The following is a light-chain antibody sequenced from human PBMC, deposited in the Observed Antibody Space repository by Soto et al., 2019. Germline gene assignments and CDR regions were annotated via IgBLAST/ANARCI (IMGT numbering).Light chain of an antibody. V-gene: IGKV1-8*01. Sequence: QSPSSFSASTGDRVTITCRASQSISSSLAWYQQEPGKAPKLLIHAASTLQSGVPSRFSGSGSGTDFTLTISCLQSEDFATYYCQQYYSYPLTFGGGTKVDIK. CDR1: QSISSS. CDR2: AAS. J-gene: IGKJ4*01. CDR3: QQYYSYPLT.